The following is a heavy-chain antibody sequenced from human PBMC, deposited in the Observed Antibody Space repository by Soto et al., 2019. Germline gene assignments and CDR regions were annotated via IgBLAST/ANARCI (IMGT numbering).Heavy chain of an antibody. V-gene: IGHV3-11*01. J-gene: IGHJ4*02. CDR2: ISSSGSTI. D-gene: IGHD2-15*01. Sequence: PGGSLRLSCAASGFTFSDYYMSWIREAPGKGLEWVSYISSSGSTIYYADSVKGRFTISRDNAKNSLYLQMNSLRAEDTAVYYCARDLQYCSGGSCSKYFDYWAQGTLVPVS. CDR1: GFTFSDYY. CDR3: ARDLQYCSGGSCSKYFDY.